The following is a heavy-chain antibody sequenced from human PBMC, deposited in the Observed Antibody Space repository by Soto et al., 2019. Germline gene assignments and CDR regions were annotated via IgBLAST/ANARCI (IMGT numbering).Heavy chain of an antibody. J-gene: IGHJ4*02. CDR1: GGSLSNYY. CDR3: ARGSLAIDY. D-gene: IGHD3-16*02. Sequence: SETLSLTCTVSGGSLSNYYWSWIRQPAGKGLEWIGRIFPSGSTNYNPSLESRVTMSVDTSKNQFSLAFSSVTAADTAVYYCARGSLAIDYWGQGTQVTVSS. CDR2: IFPSGST. V-gene: IGHV4-4*07.